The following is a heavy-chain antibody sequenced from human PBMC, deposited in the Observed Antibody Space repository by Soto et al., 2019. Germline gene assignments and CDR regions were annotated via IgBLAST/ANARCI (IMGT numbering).Heavy chain of an antibody. D-gene: IGHD6-19*01. CDR2: ISSRSSYI. J-gene: IGHJ5*02. Sequence: PGGSLRLSCAASGFTFTSYNMNWVRQAPGKGLEWVSSISSRSSYISYADSVKGRFTISRDNAKNSLYLQMKSLRAEDTGVYYCARDPAEGRIAVAGEPRYKWFDPWGQGTLVTVSP. CDR1: GFTFTSYN. CDR3: ARDPAEGRIAVAGEPRYKWFDP. V-gene: IGHV3-21*01.